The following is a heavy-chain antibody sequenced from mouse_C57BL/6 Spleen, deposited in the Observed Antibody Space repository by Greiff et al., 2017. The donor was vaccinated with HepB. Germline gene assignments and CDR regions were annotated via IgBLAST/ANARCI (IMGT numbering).Heavy chain of an antibody. CDR2: ISDGGSYT. CDR1: GFTFSSYA. V-gene: IGHV5-4*01. J-gene: IGHJ3*01. Sequence: EVKVVESGGGLVKPGGSLKLSCAASGFTFSSYAMSWVRQTPEKRLEWVATISDGGSYTYYPDNVKGRFTISRDNAKNNLYLQMSHLKSEDTAMYYCARESPFAYWGQGTLVTVSA. CDR3: ARESPFAY.